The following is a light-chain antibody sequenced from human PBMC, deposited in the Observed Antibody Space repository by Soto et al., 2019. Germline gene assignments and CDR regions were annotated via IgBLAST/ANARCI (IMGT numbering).Light chain of an antibody. CDR1: SSDVGGYNY. CDR2: DVS. CDR3: SSYAGSDNFVV. J-gene: IGLJ2*01. Sequence: QSALTQPPSASGSPGQSVTISCTGTSSDVGGYNYVSWYQQHPGKAPKLMIYDVSKRPSGVPDRFSGSKSGHTASLTVSGLQAEDEANYYCSSYAGSDNFVVFGGGTKVTVL. V-gene: IGLV2-8*01.